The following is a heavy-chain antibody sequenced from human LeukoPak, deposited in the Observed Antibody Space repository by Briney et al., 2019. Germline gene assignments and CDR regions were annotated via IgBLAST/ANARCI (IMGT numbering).Heavy chain of an antibody. CDR3: ARKIAAVGHFDY. CDR1: GGSISSYY. J-gene: IGHJ4*02. D-gene: IGHD6-13*01. V-gene: IGHV4-59*08. Sequence: PSETLSLTCTVSGGSISSYYWSWIRQPPGKGLQWIGYIYYSGSTNYNPSLKSRVTTSVDTSKNQFSLKLRSVTAADTAVYYCARKIAAVGHFDYWGQGTLVTVSS. CDR2: IYYSGST.